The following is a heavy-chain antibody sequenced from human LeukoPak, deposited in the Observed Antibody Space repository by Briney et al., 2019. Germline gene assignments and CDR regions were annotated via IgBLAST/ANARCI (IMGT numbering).Heavy chain of an antibody. CDR2: INHSGST. J-gene: IGHJ6*02. Sequence: PSETLSLTCAVYGGSFSGYYWSWIRQPPGKGLEWIGEINHSGSTNYNPSLKSRVTISVDTSKNQFSLKLSSVTAADTAVYYCARARYFSGYSYGQYYYYYGMDVWGQGTTVTVSS. V-gene: IGHV4-34*01. D-gene: IGHD5-18*01. CDR3: ARARYFSGYSYGQYYYYYGMDV. CDR1: GGSFSGYY.